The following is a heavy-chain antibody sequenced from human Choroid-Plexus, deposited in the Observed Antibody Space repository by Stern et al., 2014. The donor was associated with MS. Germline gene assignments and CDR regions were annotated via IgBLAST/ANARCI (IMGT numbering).Heavy chain of an antibody. CDR2: VSYDGSNK. J-gene: IGHJ5*02. CDR1: GFTFGSCA. V-gene: IGHV3-30*18. D-gene: IGHD2/OR15-2a*01. Sequence: VQLEESGGGVVQPGRPLRLSWVASGFTFGSCAMHWVRQAPGKGLEWVAGVSYDGSNKYYADSVKGRFTISRDNSQNTLYMQMSSLRPEDTAVYYCAKDRHYLTYFFDHWGQGSRVTVSS. CDR3: AKDRHYLTYFFDH.